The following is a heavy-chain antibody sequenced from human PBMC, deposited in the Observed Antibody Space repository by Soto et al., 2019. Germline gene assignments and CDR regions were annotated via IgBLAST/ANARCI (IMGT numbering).Heavy chain of an antibody. CDR1: GFTFSSYC. J-gene: IGHJ4*02. CDR2: INSDGSST. V-gene: IGHV3-74*01. CDR3: ARPPGYNDGGDY. Sequence: GGSLRLSCSASGFTFSSYCMHWVRQAPGKGLVWVSRINSDGSSTSYADSVKGRFTISRDNAKNTLYLQMNSLRAEDTAVYYCARPPGYNDGGDYWGQGTLVTVSS. D-gene: IGHD6-25*01.